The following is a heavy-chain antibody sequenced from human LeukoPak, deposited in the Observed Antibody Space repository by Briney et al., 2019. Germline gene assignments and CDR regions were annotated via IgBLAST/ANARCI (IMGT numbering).Heavy chain of an antibody. CDR3: ARVVTIFGVVIAKNYYYMDV. J-gene: IGHJ6*03. D-gene: IGHD3-3*01. CDR1: GGTFSSYA. V-gene: IGHV1-69*04. CDR2: IIPILGIA. Sequence: SVKVSCKASGGTFSSYAISWVRQAPGQGLEWMGRIIPILGIANYAQKFQGRVTMTTDTSTSTAYMELRSLRSDDTAVYYCARVVTIFGVVIAKNYYYMDVWGKGTTVTVSS.